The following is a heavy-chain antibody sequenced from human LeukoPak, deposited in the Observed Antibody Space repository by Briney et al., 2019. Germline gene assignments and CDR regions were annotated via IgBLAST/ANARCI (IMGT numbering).Heavy chain of an antibody. CDR2: IKEDGSEE. J-gene: IGHJ3*01. D-gene: IGHD3-22*01. Sequence: GGSLRLSCAASGFTFSSYWMSWVRQAPGKGLECVANIKEDGSEEYYVDSVKGRFSISRANAKYSLYLQMNSLRAEDTAVYYCARDWLAGNPYHAFDLWGKGTMVTVSS. V-gene: IGHV3-7*01. CDR1: GFTFSSYW. CDR3: ARDWLAGNPYHAFDL.